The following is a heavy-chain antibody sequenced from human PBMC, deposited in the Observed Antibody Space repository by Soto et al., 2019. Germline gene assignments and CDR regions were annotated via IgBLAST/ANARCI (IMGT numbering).Heavy chain of an antibody. CDR3: ARDSGDGSGYMLDY. D-gene: IGHD3-22*01. CDR1: GYTFTTYY. V-gene: IGHV1-46*01. Sequence: ASVKVSCKASGYTFTTYYVHWVRQAPGQGLEWMGIINPNGGGTSYAQKFQGTVTMTRDTSTSTVYMELSSLRSEDTAVYYCARDSGDGSGYMLDYWGQGALVSVSS. J-gene: IGHJ4*02. CDR2: INPNGGGT.